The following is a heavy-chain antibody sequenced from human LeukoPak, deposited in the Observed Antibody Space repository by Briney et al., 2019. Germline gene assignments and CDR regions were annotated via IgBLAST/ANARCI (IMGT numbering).Heavy chain of an antibody. Sequence: GGSLRLSCAAAGFSFDDYGMSWVRHAPGKGLEWVSGINWNGGSTYYADSVKGRFTISRDNSKNTLYLQMNSLRAEDTAVYYCAKLAVAGYFDYWGQGTLVTVSS. D-gene: IGHD6-19*01. J-gene: IGHJ4*02. CDR2: INWNGGST. V-gene: IGHV3-23*01. CDR3: AKLAVAGYFDY. CDR1: GFSFDDYG.